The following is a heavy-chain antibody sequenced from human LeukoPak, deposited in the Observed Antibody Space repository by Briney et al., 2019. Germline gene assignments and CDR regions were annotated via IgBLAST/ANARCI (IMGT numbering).Heavy chain of an antibody. J-gene: IGHJ4*02. CDR1: GDSISSYH. CDR2: IYSNEAT. CDR3: PRVRSYYGSVTGKSYYFDS. D-gene: IGHD3-10*01. Sequence: PSETLSLTCTVSGDSISSYHWSWIRQPPGKGLEWIGYIYSNEATDYNPSLKSRVTIVVDSSKNQFSLRLRSVTAADTALYYCPRVRSYYGSVTGKSYYFDSWGQGTLVTVS. V-gene: IGHV4-59*01.